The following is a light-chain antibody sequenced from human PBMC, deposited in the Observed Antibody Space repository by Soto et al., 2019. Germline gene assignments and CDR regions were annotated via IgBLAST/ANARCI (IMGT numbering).Light chain of an antibody. Sequence: DTVVTPRPLSQPRTPGEPASISCRSSQRLLHINGYHYLDWYLQKPGQSPQLLIYLASSRASGVPDRFSGSGSGTDFTLKISRVEAEDFGVYYCIQTLQTPFTFGGGTKVDIK. CDR3: IQTLQTPFT. CDR1: QRLLHINGYHY. V-gene: IGKV2-28*01. J-gene: IGKJ4*01. CDR2: LAS.